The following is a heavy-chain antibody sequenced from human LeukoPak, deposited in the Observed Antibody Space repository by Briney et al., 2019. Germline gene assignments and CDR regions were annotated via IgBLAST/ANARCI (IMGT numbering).Heavy chain of an antibody. CDR3: ARRPTYSSGWYVDY. CDR2: IYHSGST. CDR1: GGSISSSNW. D-gene: IGHD6-19*01. V-gene: IGHV4-4*02. Sequence: PSETLSLTCAVSGGSISSSNWWSWVRQPPGKGLEWIGEIYHSGSTNYNPSLKSRVTISVDKSKNQFSLKLSSVTAADTAVYYCARRPTYSSGWYVDYWGQGTLVTVSS. J-gene: IGHJ4*02.